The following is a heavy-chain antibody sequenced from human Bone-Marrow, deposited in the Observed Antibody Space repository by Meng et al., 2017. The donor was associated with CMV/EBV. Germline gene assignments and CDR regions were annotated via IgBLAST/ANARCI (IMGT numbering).Heavy chain of an antibody. CDR2: ISGSGDNT. V-gene: IGHV3-23*01. Sequence: ASGFPFRNYAMSWVRQTPGKGLEWVSTISGSGDNTYYADSVKGRFAFSRDNSKNTLYLQMNSLRAEDTAVYYCAKLYSYEGRGGLDFWGQGTLVTVSS. CDR3: AKLYSYEGRGGLDF. D-gene: IGHD5-18*01. CDR1: GFPFRNYA. J-gene: IGHJ4*02.